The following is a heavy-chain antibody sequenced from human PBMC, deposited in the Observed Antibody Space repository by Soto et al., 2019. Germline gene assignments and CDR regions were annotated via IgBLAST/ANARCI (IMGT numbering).Heavy chain of an antibody. Sequence: GASVKVSCRASGYTFTSYGISWVRQAPGQGLEWMGWISAYNGNTNYAQKLQGRVTMTTDTSTSTAYMELRSLRSDDTAVYYCATSTTVTRYDAFDICGQGPMVTVPS. V-gene: IGHV1-18*01. CDR2: ISAYNGNT. J-gene: IGHJ3*02. CDR1: GYTFTSYG. CDR3: ATSTTVTRYDAFDI. D-gene: IGHD4-17*01.